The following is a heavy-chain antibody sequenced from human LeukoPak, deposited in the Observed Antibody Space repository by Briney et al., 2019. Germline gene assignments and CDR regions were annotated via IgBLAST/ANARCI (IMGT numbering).Heavy chain of an antibody. CDR3: ARDRLVDRPQWLVPGD. V-gene: IGHV4-39*07. CDR1: GVSISSSNSY. Sequence: SETPSLTCAVSGVSISSSNSYWGWIRQPPGKGLEWIGSIYYSGNTYYNASLKSRVTMSVDTSKNQFSLKLSSVTAADTAVYYCARDRLVDRPQWLVPGDWGQGTLVTVSS. J-gene: IGHJ4*02. D-gene: IGHD6-19*01. CDR2: IYYSGNT.